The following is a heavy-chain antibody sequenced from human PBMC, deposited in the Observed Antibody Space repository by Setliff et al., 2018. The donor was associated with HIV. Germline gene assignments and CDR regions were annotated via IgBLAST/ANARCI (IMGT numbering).Heavy chain of an antibody. V-gene: IGHV1-18*01. CDR1: GYTFTTYG. Sequence: ASVKVSCKASGYTFTTYGITWVRQAPGQGLEWMGWISAYNGNTNYAQKLQGRVTMTKDTSTSTAYMELRSLRSDDTAVYYCARDRLYSGSLYAFEIWGQGTMVTVSS. J-gene: IGHJ3*02. CDR3: ARDRLYSGSLYAFEI. CDR2: ISAYNGNT. D-gene: IGHD1-26*01.